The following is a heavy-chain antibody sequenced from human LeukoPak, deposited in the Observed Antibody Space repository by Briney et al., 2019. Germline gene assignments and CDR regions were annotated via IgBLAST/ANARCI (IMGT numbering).Heavy chain of an antibody. CDR1: GFTVSSNY. CDR3: ARANSATIPGVDP. Sequence: PGGSLRLSCVVSGFTVSSNYMSWVRQAPGKGLEWVSIIYSAGSTYYADSVKGRFTSSRDNSKNTVYLQMNSLRAEDTAVYYCARANSATIPGVDPWGQGALVTVSS. J-gene: IGHJ5*02. V-gene: IGHV3-53*01. CDR2: IYSAGST. D-gene: IGHD1-26*01.